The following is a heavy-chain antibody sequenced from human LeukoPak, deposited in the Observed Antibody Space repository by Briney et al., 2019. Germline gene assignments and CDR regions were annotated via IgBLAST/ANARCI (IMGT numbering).Heavy chain of an antibody. Sequence: SVKVSCKASGGTFSSYTISWVRQAPGQGLEWMGRIFPILGIANYAQKFQGRVTITADKSTSTAYMELSSLRSEDTAVYYCARLDYDFWSGYPTDAFDIWGQGTMVTVSS. V-gene: IGHV1-69*02. CDR1: GGTFSSYT. D-gene: IGHD3-3*01. CDR3: ARLDYDFWSGYPTDAFDI. J-gene: IGHJ3*02. CDR2: IFPILGIA.